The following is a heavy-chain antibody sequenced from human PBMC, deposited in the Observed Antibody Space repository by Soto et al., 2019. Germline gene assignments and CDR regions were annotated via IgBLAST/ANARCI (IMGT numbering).Heavy chain of an antibody. D-gene: IGHD6-19*01. CDR2: ISYDESNK. CDR1: GFTFSRYA. Sequence: QVPLVESGGGVVQPGRSLRLSCAVSGFTFSRYAMHWVRQTPGKGLEWVAVISYDESNKYYTDSVKGRFTISRDNSKNTVYLQMNSLRPEDTAVYYCARARQWLISDWGQGTLVTVSS. CDR3: ARARQWLISD. J-gene: IGHJ4*02. V-gene: IGHV3-30-3*01.